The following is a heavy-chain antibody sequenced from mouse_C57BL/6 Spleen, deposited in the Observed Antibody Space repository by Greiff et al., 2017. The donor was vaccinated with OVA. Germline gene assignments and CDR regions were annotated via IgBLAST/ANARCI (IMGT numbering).Heavy chain of an antibody. D-gene: IGHD2-5*01. V-gene: IGHV3-6*01. CDR1: GYSITSGYY. CDR3: ASRAYYSNYGWYFDV. J-gene: IGHJ1*03. CDR2: ISYDGSN. Sequence: ESGPGLVKPSQSLSLTCSVTGYSITSGYYWNWIRQFPGNKLEWMGYISYDGSNNYNPSLKNRISITRDTSKNQFFLKLNSVTTEDTATYYCASRAYYSNYGWYFDVWGTGTTVTVSS.